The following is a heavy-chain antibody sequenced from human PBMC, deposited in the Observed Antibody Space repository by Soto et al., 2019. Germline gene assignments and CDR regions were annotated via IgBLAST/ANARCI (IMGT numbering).Heavy chain of an antibody. J-gene: IGHJ6*01. V-gene: IGHV3-23*01. D-gene: IGHD2-2*01. CDR3: STRQKYHMNV. CDR1: GFSFSSNV. CDR2: ISSSGGST. Sequence: GESLRLSCAASGFSFSSNVMSWARQAPGKGLECVSVISSSGGSTYYVDSVKGRFIISRDNSKNTLYLQMSTLRAEDTAVYYCSTRQKYHMNVGGQGTTVTVSP.